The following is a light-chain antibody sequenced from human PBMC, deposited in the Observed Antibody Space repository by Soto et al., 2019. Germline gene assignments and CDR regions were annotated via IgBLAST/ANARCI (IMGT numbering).Light chain of an antibody. V-gene: IGLV1-47*01. CDR3: ASWDGSRGGWV. Sequence: QSVLTQPPSASGTPGQRVTISCSGSSSNIGSNSVYWYQQFPGTAPKLLLYRSLQRPSGAPDRFSGTKSGTSASLAISGLGSEDEADYRCASWDGSRGGWVFGGGTKLTVL. CDR1: SSNIGSNS. CDR2: RSL. J-gene: IGLJ3*02.